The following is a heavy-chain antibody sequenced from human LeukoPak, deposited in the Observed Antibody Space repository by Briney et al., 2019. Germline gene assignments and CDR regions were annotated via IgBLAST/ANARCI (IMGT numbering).Heavy chain of an antibody. CDR2: MNPNSGNT. D-gene: IGHD5-12*01. CDR3: ATDSRSGYDWRDAFGI. Sequence: GASVKVSCKASGYTFTSYDINWVRQATGQGLEWMGWMNPNSGNTGYAQKFQGRVTMTRNTSISTAYMELSSLRSEDTAVYYCATDSRSGYDWRDAFGIWGQGTMVTVSS. V-gene: IGHV1-8*01. J-gene: IGHJ3*02. CDR1: GYTFTSYD.